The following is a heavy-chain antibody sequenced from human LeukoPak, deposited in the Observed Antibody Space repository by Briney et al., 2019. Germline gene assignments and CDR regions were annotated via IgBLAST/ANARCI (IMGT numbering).Heavy chain of an antibody. Sequence: ASVKVSCKASGYTLTSYGISWVRQAPGQGLEWMGWISAYNGNTNYAQKLQGRVTMTTDTSTSTAYMELRSLRSDDTAVYYCVRDSPSSDTIGFDYWGQGTLVTVSS. V-gene: IGHV1-18*01. CDR2: ISAYNGNT. J-gene: IGHJ4*02. D-gene: IGHD3-3*01. CDR1: GYTLTSYG. CDR3: VRDSPSSDTIGFDY.